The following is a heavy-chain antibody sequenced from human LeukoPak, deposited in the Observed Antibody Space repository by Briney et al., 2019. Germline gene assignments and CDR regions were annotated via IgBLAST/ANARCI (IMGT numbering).Heavy chain of an antibody. CDR3: ARGMRSTMVRGVIYWFDP. CDR2: INHSGST. CDR1: GGAFSGYY. V-gene: IGHV4-34*01. J-gene: IGHJ5*02. Sequence: SETLSLTCAVYGGAFSGYYWSWIRQPPGKGLDWIGEINHSGSTNYNPSLKSRVTISVDTSKNQFSLKLSSVTAADTAVYYCARGMRSTMVRGVIYWFDPWGQGTLVTVSS. D-gene: IGHD3-10*01.